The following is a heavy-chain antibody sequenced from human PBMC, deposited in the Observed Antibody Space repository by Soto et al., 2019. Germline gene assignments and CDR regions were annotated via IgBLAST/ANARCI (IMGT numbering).Heavy chain of an antibody. Sequence: QVQLQESGPGLVKPSETLSLTCTVSGGSISSYYWSWIRQPPGKGLEWIGYIYYSGSTNYNPSLKSRVTISVDTSKNQSSLKLSSVTAADTAVYYCARRGYGSTLDYWGQGTLVTVSS. CDR2: IYYSGST. J-gene: IGHJ4*02. CDR3: ARRGYGSTLDY. D-gene: IGHD3-10*01. CDR1: GGSISSYY. V-gene: IGHV4-59*08.